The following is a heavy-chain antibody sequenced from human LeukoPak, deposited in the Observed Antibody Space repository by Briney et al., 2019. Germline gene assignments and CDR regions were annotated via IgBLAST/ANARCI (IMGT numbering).Heavy chain of an antibody. CDR2: INHSGST. CDR1: GGSFSGYY. D-gene: IGHD2-15*01. CDR3: ARALGYCSGGSCTRGYNWFDP. Sequence: SETLSLTCAVYGGSFSGYYWIWIRQPPGKGLEWIGEINHSGSTNYNPSLKSRVTISVDTSKKQFSLKLSSVTAADTAVYYCARALGYCSGGSCTRGYNWFDPWGQGTLVTVPS. V-gene: IGHV4-34*01. J-gene: IGHJ5*02.